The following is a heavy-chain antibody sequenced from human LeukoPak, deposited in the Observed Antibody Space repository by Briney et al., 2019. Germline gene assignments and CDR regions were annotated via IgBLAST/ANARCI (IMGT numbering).Heavy chain of an antibody. V-gene: IGHV4-59*08. CDR2: IYYSGST. J-gene: IGHJ4*02. CDR3: ASTHGSGSSQNFDY. CDR1: GGSISSYY. Sequence: TSETLSLTCTVSGGSISSYYWSWIRQPPGKGLEWIGYIYYSGSTNCNPSLKSRVTISVDTSKNQFSLKLSSVTAADTAVYYCASTHGSGSSQNFDYWGQGTLVTVSS. D-gene: IGHD3-10*01.